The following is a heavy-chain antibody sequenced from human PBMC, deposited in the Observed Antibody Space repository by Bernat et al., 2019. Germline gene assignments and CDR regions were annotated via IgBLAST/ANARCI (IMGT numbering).Heavy chain of an antibody. D-gene: IGHD6-13*01. CDR2: IWYDGSNK. CDR3: AKTGYSSNSDAFDI. J-gene: IGHJ3*02. V-gene: IGHV3-33*06. CDR1: GFTFSSYG. Sequence: QVQLVESGGGVVQPGRSLRLSCAASGFTFSSYGMRWVRQAPGKGLEWVAVIWYDGSNKYYADSVKGRFTISRDNSKNTLYLQMNSLRAEDTAVYYCAKTGYSSNSDAFDIWGQGTMVTVSS.